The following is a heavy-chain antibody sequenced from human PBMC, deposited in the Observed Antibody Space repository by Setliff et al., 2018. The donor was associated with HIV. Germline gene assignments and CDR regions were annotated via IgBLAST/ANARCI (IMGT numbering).Heavy chain of an antibody. Sequence: GGSLRLSCAASRFAFSIFAMHWVRQAPGKGLEWVSVIWYDGSNKYYGDSVKGRFTISRDNAKNSLYLQMNSLRSDDTAVYYCARYDSSGYYPSNYYYGMDVWGQGTTVTVSS. CDR3: ARYDSSGYYPSNYYYGMDV. J-gene: IGHJ6*02. CDR1: RFAFSIFA. V-gene: IGHV3-33*08. CDR2: IWYDGSNK. D-gene: IGHD3-22*01.